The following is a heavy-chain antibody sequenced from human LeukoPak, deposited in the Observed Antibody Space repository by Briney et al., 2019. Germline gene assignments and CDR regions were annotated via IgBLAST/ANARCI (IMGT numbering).Heavy chain of an antibody. Sequence: GGSLRLSCAASGFTPSGDYMSWVRQAPGKGLEWVSVIFGAGTTYYADSVKGRFTISRDNSKNTLCLQMNSLRAEDTAVYYCARAIQFGGYFDYWGQGTLVTVSS. V-gene: IGHV3-53*01. CDR3: ARAIQFGGYFDY. CDR2: IFGAGTT. J-gene: IGHJ4*02. CDR1: GFTPSGDY. D-gene: IGHD2-15*01.